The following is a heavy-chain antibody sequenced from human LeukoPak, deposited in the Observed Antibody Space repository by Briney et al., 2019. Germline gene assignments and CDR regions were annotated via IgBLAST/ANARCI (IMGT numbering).Heavy chain of an antibody. D-gene: IGHD3-22*01. J-gene: IGHJ4*02. V-gene: IGHV3-30*18. CDR3: AKARDFYYYDSSGYLDY. CDR2: ISYDGSNK. Sequence: GGSLRLSCAASGFTFSIYGMHRVRQAPGKGLEWVAVISYDGSNKYYADSVKGRFTISRDNSKNTLYLQMNSLRAEDTAVYYCAKARDFYYYDSSGYLDYWGQGTLVTVTS. CDR1: GFTFSIYG.